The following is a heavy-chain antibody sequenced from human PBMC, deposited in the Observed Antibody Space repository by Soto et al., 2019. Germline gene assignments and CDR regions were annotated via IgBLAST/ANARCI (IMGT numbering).Heavy chain of an antibody. Sequence: QVQLQESGPGLVKPSQTLSLTCTVSGGSISSGDYYWSWIRQPPGKGLEWIGYIYHSGTTYYNPSLKSRLTISVDTSKNQFSLKLSSVTAADTAVYHCARGGGTSMTTLDAFDIWGQGTRVTVSS. D-gene: IGHD3-16*01. CDR3: ARGGGTSMTTLDAFDI. CDR2: IYHSGTT. J-gene: IGHJ3*02. CDR1: GGSISSGDYY. V-gene: IGHV4-30-4*01.